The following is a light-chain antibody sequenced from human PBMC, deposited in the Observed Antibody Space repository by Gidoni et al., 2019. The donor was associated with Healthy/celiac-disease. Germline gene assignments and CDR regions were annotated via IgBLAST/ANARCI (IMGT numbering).Light chain of an antibody. CDR3: QQYYSSLT. CDR2: LAS. J-gene: IGKJ4*01. Sequence: VMTQSQDPLAVSLGERATINFKSLQSVLYSSKNKNYLVWYQQKPGQPPKLLIYLASTRESGVPDRFSGSGSGTDFTLTISSLQAEDVAFYYCQQYYSSLTFXGXTKVEIK. V-gene: IGKV4-1*01. CDR1: QSVLYSSKNKNY.